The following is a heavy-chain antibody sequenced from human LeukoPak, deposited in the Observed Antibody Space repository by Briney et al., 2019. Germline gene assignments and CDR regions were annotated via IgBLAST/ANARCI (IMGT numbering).Heavy chain of an antibody. D-gene: IGHD6-19*01. CDR3: TNLAVP. V-gene: IGHV3-15*01. Sequence: GGSLRLSCTASGFTFSDAWMSWVRQAPGKGLEWVGRVKSKTDGETTDYAAPVKGRFTISRDDSKNTLYVQMNSLKTEDTAMYYCTNLAVPRGQGTLVTVSS. J-gene: IGHJ5*02. CDR1: GFTFSDAW. CDR2: VKSKTDGETT.